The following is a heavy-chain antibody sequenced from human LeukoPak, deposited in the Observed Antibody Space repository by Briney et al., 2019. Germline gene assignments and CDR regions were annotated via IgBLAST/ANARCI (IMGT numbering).Heavy chain of an antibody. CDR3: ARGCGYSGYDCGY. CDR2: ISSSSSYI. V-gene: IGHV3-21*01. J-gene: IGHJ4*02. Sequence: GGSLRLSCAASGFTFSSYSMNWVRQAPGKELEWVSSISSSSSYIYYADSVKGRFTISRDNAKNSLYLQMNSLRAEDTAVYYCARGCGYSGYDCGYWGQGTLVTVSS. D-gene: IGHD5-12*01. CDR1: GFTFSSYS.